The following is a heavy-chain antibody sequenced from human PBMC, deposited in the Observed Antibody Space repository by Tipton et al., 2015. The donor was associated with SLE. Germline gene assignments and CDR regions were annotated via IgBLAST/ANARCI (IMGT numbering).Heavy chain of an antibody. CDR1: GGTFSSYA. CDR2: ISVYNGNT. Sequence: QSGAEVKKPGSSVKVSCKASGGTFSSYAISWVRQAPGQGLEWMGWISVYNGNTNYAQKLQGRVTMTTDTSTSTAYMELRSLRSDDTAVYYCATLRGDYHILTGYHDYYFDYWGQGSLVTVSS. V-gene: IGHV1-18*01. D-gene: IGHD3-9*01. J-gene: IGHJ4*02. CDR3: ATLRGDYHILTGYHDYYFDY.